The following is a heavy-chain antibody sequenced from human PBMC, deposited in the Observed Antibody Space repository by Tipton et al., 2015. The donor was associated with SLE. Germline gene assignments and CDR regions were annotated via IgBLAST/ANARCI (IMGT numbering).Heavy chain of an antibody. CDR1: GFTFSSYR. V-gene: IGHV4-34*01. J-gene: IGHJ5*02. CDR2: INHSGST. CDR3: ARGRVTSGWPRWFDP. D-gene: IGHD6-19*01. Sequence: LRLSCAASGFTFSSYRMNWVRQAPGKGLEWIGEINHSGSTNYNPSLKSRVTISVDSSKNQFSLKLSSVTAADTAVYYCARGRVTSGWPRWFDPWGQGTLVTVSS.